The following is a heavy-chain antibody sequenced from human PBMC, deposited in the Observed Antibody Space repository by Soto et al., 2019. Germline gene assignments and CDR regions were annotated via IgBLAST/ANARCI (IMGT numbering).Heavy chain of an antibody. J-gene: IGHJ4*02. CDR2: ISRSGSTI. CDR1: GFTFSDYY. V-gene: IGHV3-11*01. CDR3: ARSRCSSTSCYIPRYYFDY. D-gene: IGHD2-2*02. Sequence: GGSLRLSCAASGFTFSDYYMSWIRQAPGKGLEWVSYISRSGSTIYYADSVKGRFTISRDNAKNSLYLQMNSLRAEDTAVYYCARSRCSSTSCYIPRYYFDYWGQGTLVTVSS.